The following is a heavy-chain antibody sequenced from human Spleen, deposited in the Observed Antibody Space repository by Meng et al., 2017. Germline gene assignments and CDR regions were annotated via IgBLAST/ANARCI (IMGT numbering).Heavy chain of an antibody. CDR2: IIPILGAA. CDR1: GGTFSGYS. J-gene: IGHJ3*02. Sequence: SVKVSCKASGGTFSGYSFTWVRQAPGQGLEWMGRIIPILGAANYAQKLQGRVTITADKSTGTAYMELSRLRSDDTAVYYCARIRIAVAGARGGAFDIWGQGTMVTVSS. D-gene: IGHD6-19*01. V-gene: IGHV1-69*08. CDR3: ARIRIAVAGARGGAFDI.